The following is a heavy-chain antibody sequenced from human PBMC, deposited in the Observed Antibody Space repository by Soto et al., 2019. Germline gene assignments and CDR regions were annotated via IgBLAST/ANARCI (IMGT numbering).Heavy chain of an antibody. Sequence: PGGSLRLSCAASGFAFSSYSMNWGRQAPGQGLGWVSSISISSSYIYYADSVKGRFTISRDNAKNSLYLQMNSLRAEDTAVYYCARRAPLTYYYDSSGYYLNTLGAFDIWGQGTMVTVSS. D-gene: IGHD3-22*01. CDR1: GFAFSSYS. CDR3: ARRAPLTYYYDSSGYYLNTLGAFDI. CDR2: ISISSSYI. V-gene: IGHV3-21*01. J-gene: IGHJ3*02.